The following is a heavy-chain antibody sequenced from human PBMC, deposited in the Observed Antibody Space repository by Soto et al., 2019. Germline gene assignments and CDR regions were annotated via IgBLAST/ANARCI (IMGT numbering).Heavy chain of an antibody. Sequence: GESLRISCKGSGYSFAGYWITWVRQKPGKGLEWMGRIDPSDSQTYYSPSFRGHVTISVTKSITTVFLQWSSLRASDTAMYYCARQIYDSDTGPNFQYYFDSWGQGTPVTVSS. CDR1: GYSFAGYW. V-gene: IGHV5-10-1*01. J-gene: IGHJ4*02. CDR2: IDPSDSQT. CDR3: ARQIYDSDTGPNFQYYFDS. D-gene: IGHD3-22*01.